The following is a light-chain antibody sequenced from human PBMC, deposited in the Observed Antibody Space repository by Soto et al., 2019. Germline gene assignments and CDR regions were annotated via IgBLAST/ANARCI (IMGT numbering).Light chain of an antibody. J-gene: IGKJ2*01. CDR3: QQYYGTPYT. CDR1: QSVLYSFNNNNY. Sequence: DIVMTQSPDSLAVSLGERATINCKSSQSVLYSFNNNNYLAWYQQKAGQPPKLLIYWASTRESGVPDRFSGSGSGTDFTLTISSLQAEDVAVYYCQQYYGTPYTFGQGTKLEIK. CDR2: WAS. V-gene: IGKV4-1*01.